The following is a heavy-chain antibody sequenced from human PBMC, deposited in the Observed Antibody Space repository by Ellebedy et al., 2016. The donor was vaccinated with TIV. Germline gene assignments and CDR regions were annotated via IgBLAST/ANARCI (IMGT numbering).Heavy chain of an antibody. D-gene: IGHD3-16*01. CDR2: VGDDGSAK. CDR1: GFIFSTYG. J-gene: IGHJ2*01. V-gene: IGHV3-30*18. Sequence: GGSLRLSXAASGFIFSTYGMHWVRQAPGKGLEWVAVVGDDGSAKRYADAVKGRFTISRDNSKDTVYLQMNSLRPEDAAVYYCAKEGVFDNWYYDLWGRGTLVTVSS. CDR3: AKEGVFDNWYYDL.